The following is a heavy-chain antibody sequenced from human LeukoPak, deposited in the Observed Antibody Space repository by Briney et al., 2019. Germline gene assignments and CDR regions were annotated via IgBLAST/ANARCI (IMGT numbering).Heavy chain of an antibody. J-gene: IGHJ3*02. V-gene: IGHV3-23*01. CDR2: FSGSGGST. Sequence: GGSLRLTCAASRFTFNTYAMNWVRQAPGKGLEWVSSFSGSGGSTYYVDSVKGRFTISRDNSKNTLYLQMNSLRAEDTAVYYCATAFICSSTSCYAFDIWGQGTMVTVSS. CDR1: RFTFNTYA. D-gene: IGHD2-2*01. CDR3: ATAFICSSTSCYAFDI.